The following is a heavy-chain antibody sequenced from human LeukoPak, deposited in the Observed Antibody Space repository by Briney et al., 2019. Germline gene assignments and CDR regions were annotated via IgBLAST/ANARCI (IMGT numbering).Heavy chain of an antibody. D-gene: IGHD5-12*01. Sequence: GGSLRLSCAASGFIFSSYSMNWVRQAPGKGLEWDSSISSSGYIYYADSVKGRFTISRDNAKNSLYLQMNSLRADDTAVYYCARMVHSGYDINWFDPWGRGTLVTVSS. CDR3: ARMVHSGYDINWFDP. CDR2: ISSSGYI. J-gene: IGHJ5*02. V-gene: IGHV3-21*01. CDR1: GFIFSSYS.